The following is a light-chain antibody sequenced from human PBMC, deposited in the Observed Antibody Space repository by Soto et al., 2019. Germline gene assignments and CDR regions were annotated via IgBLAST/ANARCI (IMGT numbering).Light chain of an antibody. Sequence: EIVLTQSPGTLSLSPGEGATLSCRASQSVSSSFLAWYQEKPGQAPRLLIYGASSRANGITDRFSGSWPGTDFTLTISRQYREDFAVYDCLEYGHSPPTFGQGTKVDIK. V-gene: IGKV3-20*01. CDR2: GAS. CDR3: LEYGHSPPT. J-gene: IGKJ1*01. CDR1: QSVSSSF.